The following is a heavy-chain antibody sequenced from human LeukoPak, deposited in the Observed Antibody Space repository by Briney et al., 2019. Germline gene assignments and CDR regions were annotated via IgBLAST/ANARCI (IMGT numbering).Heavy chain of an antibody. CDR3: AIYGSGEIDY. V-gene: IGHV3-30*03. D-gene: IGHD3-10*01. CDR2: ISYDGSNK. J-gene: IGHJ4*02. Sequence: PGRSLRLSCAVSGFTFSSYGMHWGRQAPGKGLEWVAVISYDGSNKYYADSVKGRFTISRDNSKNTLYLQMNSLRAEDTAVYYCAIYGSGEIDYWGQGTLVTVSS. CDR1: GFTFSSYG.